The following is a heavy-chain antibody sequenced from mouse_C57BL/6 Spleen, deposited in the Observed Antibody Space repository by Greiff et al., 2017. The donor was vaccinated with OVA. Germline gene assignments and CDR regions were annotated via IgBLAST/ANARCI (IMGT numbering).Heavy chain of an antibody. CDR1: GFSLTSYG. CDR3: AKKGNYVAMDY. D-gene: IGHD1-1*01. CDR2: IWSGGST. V-gene: IGHV2-4*01. J-gene: IGHJ4*01. Sequence: VKLMESGPGLVQPSQSLSITCTVSGFSLTSYGVHWFRQPPGKGLEWLGVIWSGGSTDYNAAFISRLSISKDNSKSQVFFKMNSLQADDTAIYYCAKKGNYVAMDYWGQGTSVTVSS.